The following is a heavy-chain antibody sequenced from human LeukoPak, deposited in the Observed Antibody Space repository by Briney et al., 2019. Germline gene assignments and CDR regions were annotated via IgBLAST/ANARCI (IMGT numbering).Heavy chain of an antibody. CDR1: GFTFSDYD. J-gene: IGHJ4*02. CDR2: ISGLSSYT. CDR3: AKHPASIRTFDY. V-gene: IGHV3-21*04. D-gene: IGHD1-14*01. Sequence: GGSLRLSCSASGFTFSDYDMNCVRQAPGKGLEWVSSISGLSSYTYYGESVKGRFSISRDNAKNSLYLQMNSLRAEDTAAYFCAKHPASIRTFDYWGQGTLVTVSS.